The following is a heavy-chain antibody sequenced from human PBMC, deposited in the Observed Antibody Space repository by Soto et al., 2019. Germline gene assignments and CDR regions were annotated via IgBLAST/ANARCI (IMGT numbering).Heavy chain of an antibody. D-gene: IGHD3-10*01. Sequence: SVEFSCKASGDTFTTYVVNWVRQAPGQGLEWMGGINAGNGNTKYSQKFQERVTITRDMSTSTAYMELSSLRSEDTAVYYCAAAITMVRGVILPRYYYSMDVWGQGTTVTVSS. J-gene: IGHJ6*02. CDR3: AAAITMVRGVILPRYYYSMDV. V-gene: IGHV1-58*01. CDR2: INAGNGNT. CDR1: GDTFTTYV.